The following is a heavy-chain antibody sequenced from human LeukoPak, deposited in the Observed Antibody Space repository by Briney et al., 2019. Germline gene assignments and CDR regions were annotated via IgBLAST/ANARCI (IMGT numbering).Heavy chain of an antibody. J-gene: IGHJ5*02. D-gene: IGHD3-3*01. CDR2: VYYSGIT. V-gene: IGHV4-59*08. Sequence: SETLSLTCTVSGGSISSDYWSWIRQPPGKGLEWIGYVYYSGITNYNPSLKSRVTISVGTSKNHFSLKLTSVTAADAAVYYCARLLGWSGPINWFDPWGRGTLVTVSS. CDR1: GGSISSDY. CDR3: ARLLGWSGPINWFDP.